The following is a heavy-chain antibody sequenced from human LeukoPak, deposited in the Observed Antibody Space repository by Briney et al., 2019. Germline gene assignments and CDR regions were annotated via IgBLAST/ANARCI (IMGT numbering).Heavy chain of an antibody. CDR2: IYSGGNT. V-gene: IGHV3-66*01. Sequence: GGSLRLSCAASGFTVSSYYMSWVRQAPGKGAEWVSVIYSGGNTYYADFVKGIFTISRDNSKNTLYLQMNSLRAEDTAVYYCASCFTDGDCEYWGQGTLVTVSS. CDR1: GFTVSSYY. J-gene: IGHJ4*02. CDR3: ASCFTDGDCEY. D-gene: IGHD4-17*01.